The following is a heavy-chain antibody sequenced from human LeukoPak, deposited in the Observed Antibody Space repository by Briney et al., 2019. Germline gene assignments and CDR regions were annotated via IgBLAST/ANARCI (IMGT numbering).Heavy chain of an antibody. V-gene: IGHV1-18*01. D-gene: IGHD3-10*01. CDR3: AREKLWFGEFPFDN. CDR1: GYTFTDYL. CDR2: ISTKNGYT. J-gene: IGHJ4*02. Sequence: ASVKVSCKASGYTFTDYLIDWVRQAPGQGLEWVGSISTKNGYTKLAQKFQGRVAMTKDTSANTIYMDLKSLTFDDTAVYYCAREKLWFGEFPFDNWGQGTLVSVSS.